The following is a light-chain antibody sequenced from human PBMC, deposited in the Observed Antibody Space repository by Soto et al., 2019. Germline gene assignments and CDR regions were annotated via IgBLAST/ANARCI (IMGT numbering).Light chain of an antibody. CDR2: WAS. V-gene: IGKV4-1*01. CDR1: QRXLYSSNNKNY. CDR3: QHYYSSWT. Sequence: DIVMTQSPDSLAXXXXXXXXXXXXSXQRXLYSSNNKNYLAWYQQKPGQPPKLLIYWASTRESGVPDRFSGSGSGTDFTLTISSLQAEDVAVYYCQHYYSSWTFGQGTKV. J-gene: IGKJ1*01.